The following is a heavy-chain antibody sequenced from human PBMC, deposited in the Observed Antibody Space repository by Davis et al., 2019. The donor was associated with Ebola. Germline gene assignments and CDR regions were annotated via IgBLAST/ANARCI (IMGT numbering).Heavy chain of an antibody. Sequence: MPGGSLRLSCAVYGGSFSGYYWSWIRQPPGKGLEWIGEIYHSGSTNYNPSLKSRVIISVDTSKNQFSLKLSSVTAADTAVYYCARHCSGGSCYHYGMDVWGQGTTVTVSS. CDR2: IYHSGST. D-gene: IGHD2-15*01. CDR3: ARHCSGGSCYHYGMDV. V-gene: IGHV4-34*01. CDR1: GGSFSGYY. J-gene: IGHJ6*02.